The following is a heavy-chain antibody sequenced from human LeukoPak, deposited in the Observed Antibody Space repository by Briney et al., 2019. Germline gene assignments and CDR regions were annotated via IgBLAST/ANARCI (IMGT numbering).Heavy chain of an antibody. CDR1: GFTFSSYA. D-gene: IGHD6-19*01. Sequence: GGSLRLSCAASGFTFSSYAMHWVRQAPGKGLEWVAVISYDGSNKYYADSVKGRFTISRDNSKNTLHLQMNSLRAEDTAVYYCARVAVAGHFDYWGQGTLVTVSS. V-gene: IGHV3-30*04. CDR3: ARVAVAGHFDY. J-gene: IGHJ4*02. CDR2: ISYDGSNK.